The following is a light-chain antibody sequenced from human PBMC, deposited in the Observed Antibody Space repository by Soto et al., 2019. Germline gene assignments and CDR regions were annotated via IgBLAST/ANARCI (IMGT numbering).Light chain of an antibody. CDR3: QQSYSTPRT. CDR1: QGITSF. CDR2: AAS. V-gene: IGKV1-39*01. Sequence: DIQMTQSPSSLSASVGDRVTITCRASQGITSFLNWYQQKPGKAPKLLIYAASSLRTGVPSRFSGSGSGIDFTLTISSLQPEDFATYYCQQSYSTPRTVGGGTKVDSK. J-gene: IGKJ4*01.